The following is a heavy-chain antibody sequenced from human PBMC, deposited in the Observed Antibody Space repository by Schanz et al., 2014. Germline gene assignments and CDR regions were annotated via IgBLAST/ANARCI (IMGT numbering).Heavy chain of an antibody. J-gene: IGHJ4*02. V-gene: IGHV1-69*02. CDR2: FIPILDVG. D-gene: IGHD6-13*01. CDR3: ASSGAGYSSSWDFDY. Sequence: QVQLVQSGAEVKKPGSSVKVSCKASRSTFSSYTISWVRQARGQGLEWVGRFIPILDVGNYAQQFQGRVTFTADKSTSTAYMELSSLNSDDTAVYYCASSGAGYSSSWDFDYWGQGTLVTVSS. CDR1: RSTFSSYT.